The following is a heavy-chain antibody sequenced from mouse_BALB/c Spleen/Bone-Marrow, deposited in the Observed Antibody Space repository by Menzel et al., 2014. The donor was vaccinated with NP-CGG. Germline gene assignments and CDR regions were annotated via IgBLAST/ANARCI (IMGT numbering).Heavy chain of an antibody. Sequence: QVTLKVCGPGILQPSQTLSLTCSFSGFSLSTSGMAVSWIRQPSGKGLEWLAHIYWDDDKRYNPSLRSRLTISKDTSGNQVFLKITNVDTADTATYYCARRTVIWGAMDYWGQGTSVTVSS. CDR3: ARRTVIWGAMDY. V-gene: IGHV8-12*01. D-gene: IGHD1-1*01. CDR2: IYWDDDK. J-gene: IGHJ4*01. CDR1: GFSLSTSGMA.